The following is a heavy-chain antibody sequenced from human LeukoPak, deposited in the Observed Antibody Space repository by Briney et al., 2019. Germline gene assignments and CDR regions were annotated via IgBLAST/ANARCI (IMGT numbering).Heavy chain of an antibody. V-gene: IGHV4-34*01. J-gene: IGHJ4*02. CDR1: GGSFSGYY. CDR3: ARGQQWLNKNYDY. Sequence: SETLSLTCAVYGGSFSGYYWSWIRQPPGKGLEWIGEINHSGSTNYNPSLKSRVTISVDTSKNQFSLKLSSATASDTAVYYCARGQQWLNKNYDYWGQGTLVTVSS. D-gene: IGHD6-19*01. CDR2: INHSGST.